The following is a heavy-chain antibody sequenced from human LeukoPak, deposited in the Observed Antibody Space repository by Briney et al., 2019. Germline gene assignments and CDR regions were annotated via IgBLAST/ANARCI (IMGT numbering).Heavy chain of an antibody. Sequence: GGSLRLSCAGSGFTFGGYGMHWFRQTPGKGLEWVAFIAYDGSRAFYADSVKGRFTISRDNPKNTMAVQMDDLRAEDTAVYYCTRYNNGHFDDWGEGTLVTVP. CDR3: TRYNNGHFDD. D-gene: IGHD1-14*01. CDR2: IAYDGSRA. J-gene: IGHJ4*02. V-gene: IGHV3-33*01. CDR1: GFTFGGYG.